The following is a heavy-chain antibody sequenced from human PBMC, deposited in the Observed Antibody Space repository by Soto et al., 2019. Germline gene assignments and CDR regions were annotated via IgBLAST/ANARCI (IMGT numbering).Heavy chain of an antibody. CDR3: ARDHCSGGSCYSAAFDI. Sequence: PGGSLRLSCAASGFTFSSYSMNWVRQAPGKGLEWVSSISSSSSYIYYADSVKGRFTISRDNAKNSLYLQMNSLRAEDTVVYYCARDHCSGGSCYSAAFDIWGQGTMVTVSS. CDR1: GFTFSSYS. J-gene: IGHJ3*02. D-gene: IGHD2-15*01. CDR2: ISSSSSYI. V-gene: IGHV3-21*01.